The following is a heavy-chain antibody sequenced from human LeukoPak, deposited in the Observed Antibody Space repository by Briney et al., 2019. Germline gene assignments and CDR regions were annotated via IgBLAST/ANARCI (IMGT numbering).Heavy chain of an antibody. J-gene: IGHJ3*02. CDR2: IYSGGST. D-gene: IGHD6-19*01. CDR3: ARFGLGKHIEVAGIPFDI. V-gene: IGHV3-66*01. Sequence: GGSLRLSCAASGFTVSSNYMSWVRQAPGKGLEWVSVIYSGGSTYYADSVKGRFTISRDNSKNTLYLQMNSLRAEDTAVYYCARFGLGKHIEVAGIPFDIWGQGTMVTVSS. CDR1: GFTVSSNY.